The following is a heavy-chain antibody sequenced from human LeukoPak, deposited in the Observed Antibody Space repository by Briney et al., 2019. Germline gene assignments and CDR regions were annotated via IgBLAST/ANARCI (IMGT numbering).Heavy chain of an antibody. V-gene: IGHV1-2*02. CDR2: INPTSGDT. J-gene: IGHJ3*02. Sequence: ASVKVSCKASGYTFTGYYMHWVRQAPGQGLEWMGWINPTSGDTNYVQKFQGRVIMTRDMSISTAYMELSRVRSDDKAVYYCARGDGDGPARRAFDIWGQGTMVTVSS. CDR3: ARGDGDGPARRAFDI. CDR1: GYTFTGYY. D-gene: IGHD7-27*01.